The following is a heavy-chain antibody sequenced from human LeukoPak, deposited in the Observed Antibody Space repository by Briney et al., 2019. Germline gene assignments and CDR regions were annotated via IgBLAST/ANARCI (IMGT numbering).Heavy chain of an antibody. J-gene: IGHJ4*02. CDR3: ARDGISMVRGAPPDY. V-gene: IGHV3-30*03. CDR1: GFTFSNYG. D-gene: IGHD3-10*01. CDR2: ISYDGWYK. Sequence: GGSLRPSCVASGFTFSNYGMHWARQAPGRGLEWVAVISYDGWYKYYSDSVKGRFTISSDNSKNTLFLQMNSLRPEDTAVYHCARDGISMVRGAPPDYWGQGTLVTVSS.